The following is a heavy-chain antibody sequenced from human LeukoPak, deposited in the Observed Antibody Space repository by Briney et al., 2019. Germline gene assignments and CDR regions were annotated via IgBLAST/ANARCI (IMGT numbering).Heavy chain of an antibody. J-gene: IGHJ4*02. CDR2: INHSGST. CDR1: GGSFSGYY. D-gene: IGHD7-27*01. CDR3: ARGSNCDY. V-gene: IGHV4-34*01. Sequence: SETLSLTCAVYGGSFSGYYWSWIRQPPGKGLEWIGEINHSGSTNYNPSLKSRVTISVDTSENQFSLKLSSVTAADTAVYYCARGSNCDYWGQGTLVTVSS.